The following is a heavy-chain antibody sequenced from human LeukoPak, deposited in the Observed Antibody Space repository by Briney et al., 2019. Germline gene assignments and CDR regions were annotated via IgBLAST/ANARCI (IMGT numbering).Heavy chain of an antibody. CDR2: IYYSGST. CDR1: GGSISTSSYY. CDR3: ARGIVVVAQLGYYYYYMDV. Sequence: SETLSLTCTVSGGSISTSSYYWGWVRQPPGKGLEWIGSIYYSGSTYYNPSLKSRVTISVDTSKNQFSLKLSSVTAADTAVYYCARGIVVVAQLGYYYYYMDVWGKGTTVTISS. J-gene: IGHJ6*03. V-gene: IGHV4-39*07. D-gene: IGHD2-15*01.